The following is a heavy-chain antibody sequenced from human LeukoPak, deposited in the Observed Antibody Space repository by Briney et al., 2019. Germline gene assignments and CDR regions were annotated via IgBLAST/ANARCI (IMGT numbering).Heavy chain of an antibody. Sequence: SETLSLTCTVSGVSIFSSYWNWVRQPPGKGLEWIGYVHYSGSTNYNPSLKSRVTMSVDTSKSQFSLKLSSATAADTAVYYCATGRSIRYFDYWGQGTLLTVSP. CDR2: VHYSGST. CDR3: ATGRSIRYFDY. J-gene: IGHJ4*02. CDR1: GVSIFSSY. D-gene: IGHD3-9*01. V-gene: IGHV4-59*12.